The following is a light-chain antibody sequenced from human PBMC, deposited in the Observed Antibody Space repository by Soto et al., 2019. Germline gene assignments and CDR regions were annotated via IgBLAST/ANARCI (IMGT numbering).Light chain of an antibody. CDR1: QSVRSSY. CDR2: AAS. Sequence: EIVLTHSPCTLSLSPVERATLACRASQSVRSSYLAWYQQKPGQAPRLLIYAASSRATGIPDRFSGSGSGTDFTLTISRLEPEDFAVYYCQQYGSSLRTFGQGTKVDIK. CDR3: QQYGSSLRT. V-gene: IGKV3-20*01. J-gene: IGKJ1*01.